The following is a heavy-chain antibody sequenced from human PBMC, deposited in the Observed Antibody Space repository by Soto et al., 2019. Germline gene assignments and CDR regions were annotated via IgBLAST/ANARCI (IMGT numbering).Heavy chain of an antibody. D-gene: IGHD3-10*01. V-gene: IGHV3-48*02. CDR3: AGDSRGGGSGRP. CDR2: ISSSSRTI. Sequence: EVQLVESGGGLVQPGGSLRLSCAASGFTFSSYSMNWVRQAPGKGLEWVSYISSSSRTIYYAASVKGRFTISRDIAKNALELKMTSLRDRDTAVYFCAGDSRGGGSGRPWGQGTLVTVSS. CDR1: GFTFSSYS. J-gene: IGHJ5*02.